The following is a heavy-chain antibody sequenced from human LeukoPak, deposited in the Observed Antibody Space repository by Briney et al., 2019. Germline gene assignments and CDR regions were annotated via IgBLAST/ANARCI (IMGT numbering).Heavy chain of an antibody. CDR2: INPSGGST. Sequence: ASVKVSCKASGYTFTSYYMHWVRQAPGQGLEWMGIINPSGGSTSYAQKFQGRVTMTRDTSTSTVYMELSSLRSDDTAVYYCARVFRTRDSSGYYGHWGQGTLVTVSS. D-gene: IGHD3-22*01. V-gene: IGHV1-46*01. J-gene: IGHJ4*02. CDR1: GYTFTSYY. CDR3: ARVFRTRDSSGYYGH.